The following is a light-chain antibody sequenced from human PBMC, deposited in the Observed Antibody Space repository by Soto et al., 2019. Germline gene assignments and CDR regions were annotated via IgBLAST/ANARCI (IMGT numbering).Light chain of an antibody. CDR1: SSNIGAGYD. Sequence: QSVLTQPPSVSGAPGQRVTISCTGSSSNIGAGYDVHWYQQLPGTAPKLLIYGNSNRPSGVPDRFSGSKSGTSASLAITGLQAEDEGDYYCQSYERSLSLVVFGGGTKVTVL. V-gene: IGLV1-40*01. J-gene: IGLJ2*01. CDR2: GNS. CDR3: QSYERSLSLVV.